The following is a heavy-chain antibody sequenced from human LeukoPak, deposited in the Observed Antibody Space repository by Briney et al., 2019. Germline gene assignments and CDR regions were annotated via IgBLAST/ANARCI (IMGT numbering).Heavy chain of an antibody. CDR3: AGSPRRYYYYYMDV. CDR1: GGSFSGYY. V-gene: IGHV4-34*01. D-gene: IGHD3-9*01. CDR2: INHSGST. Sequence: KPSETLSLTCAVYGGSFSGYYWSWIRQPPGKGLEWIGEINHSGSTNYNPSLKSRVTISADTSKKQFSLKLSSVTAADTAVYYCAGSPRRYYYYYMDVWDKGTTVTVSS. J-gene: IGHJ6*03.